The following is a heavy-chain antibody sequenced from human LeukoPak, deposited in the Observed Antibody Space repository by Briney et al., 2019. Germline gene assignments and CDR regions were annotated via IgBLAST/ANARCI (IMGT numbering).Heavy chain of an antibody. CDR2: IWYDGSNK. J-gene: IGHJ4*02. V-gene: IGHV3-33*06. D-gene: IGHD3-10*01. Sequence: GGSLRLSCAASGFTFSSYGMHWVRQAPAKGLEWVAVIWYDGSNKYYADSVKGRFTISRDNSKNTLYLQMNSLRAEDTAVYYCAKDGSGSGSYPNYWGQGTLVTVSS. CDR3: AKDGSGSGSYPNY. CDR1: GFTFSSYG.